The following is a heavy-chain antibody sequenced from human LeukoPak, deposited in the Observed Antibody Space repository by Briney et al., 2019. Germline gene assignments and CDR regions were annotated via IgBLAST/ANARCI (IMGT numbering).Heavy chain of an antibody. CDR1: GYTFTGYY. J-gene: IGHJ5*02. D-gene: IGHD2-2*01. Sequence: ASVKVSCKASGYTFTGYYMHWVRQAPGQGLEWMGWINPNSGGTNYAQKFQGRVTMTRDTSISTAYMELSRLRSDDTALYYCARDSIVVVPAAWFDPWGQGTLVTVSS. CDR3: ARDSIVVVPAAWFDP. V-gene: IGHV1-2*02. CDR2: INPNSGGT.